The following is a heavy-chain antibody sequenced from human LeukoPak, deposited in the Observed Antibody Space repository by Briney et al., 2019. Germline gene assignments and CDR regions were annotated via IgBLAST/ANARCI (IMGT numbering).Heavy chain of an antibody. Sequence: ASVKVSCKASGYTFTSYGISWVRQAPGQGLEWMGWINPNSGGTNYAQKFQGRVTMTRDTSITTAYLELSRLRFDDTAVYYCARFQLRGVNIPWGQGTLVTVSS. J-gene: IGHJ5*02. CDR1: GYTFTSYG. V-gene: IGHV1-2*02. D-gene: IGHD3-10*01. CDR3: ARFQLRGVNIP. CDR2: INPNSGGT.